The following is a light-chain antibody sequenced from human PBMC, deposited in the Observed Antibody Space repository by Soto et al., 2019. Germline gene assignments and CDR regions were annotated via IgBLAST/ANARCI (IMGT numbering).Light chain of an antibody. CDR2: GAS. V-gene: IGKV3-15*01. CDR3: QQYHNWPPQYT. J-gene: IGKJ2*01. CDR1: QTVASN. Sequence: EIVMTQSPAILSVSPGERATLSCRASQTVASNLAWYQQKPGQAPRLLIHGASTRATGVSARFSGSGSGTESTLTISSLQSEDFAVYYCQQYHNWPPQYTFGQGTKLQI.